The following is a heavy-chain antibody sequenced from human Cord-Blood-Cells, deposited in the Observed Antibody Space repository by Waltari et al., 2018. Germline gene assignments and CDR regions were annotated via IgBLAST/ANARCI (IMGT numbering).Heavy chain of an antibody. D-gene: IGHD1-26*01. Sequence: QVQLLQSGAEGKTPGASVKASCKASGYTFPSYGISWVRQAPGQGREWMGWISANNGNTNYAQKLQGRVTIPTDTSTSTASMELRSLRSDDTAVYYCARDEAGGGSYYYYYYGMDVWGQGTTVTVSS. CDR1: GYTFPSYG. CDR3: ARDEAGGGSYYYYYYGMDV. V-gene: IGHV1-18*01. CDR2: ISANNGNT. J-gene: IGHJ6*02.